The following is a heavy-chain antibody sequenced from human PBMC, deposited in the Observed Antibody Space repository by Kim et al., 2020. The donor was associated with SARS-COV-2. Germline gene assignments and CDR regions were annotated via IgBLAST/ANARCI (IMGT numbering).Heavy chain of an antibody. CDR2: IFYSGST. D-gene: IGHD5-12*01. CDR3: AGAVVATHAEYFQH. V-gene: IGHV4-59*01. CDR1: GGSMRSYY. Sequence: SETLSLTCTVSGGSMRSYYWSWIRQPPGKGLEWIGYIFYSGSTNYNPSLKSRVTISVDTSKNQFSLKLTSVTAADTAVYYCAGAVVATHAEYFQHWGQGTLVIVSS. J-gene: IGHJ1*01.